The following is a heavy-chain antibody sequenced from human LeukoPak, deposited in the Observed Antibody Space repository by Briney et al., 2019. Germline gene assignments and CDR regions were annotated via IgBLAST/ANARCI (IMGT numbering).Heavy chain of an antibody. Sequence: PGGSLRLSCAASGFTFSSYAMTWVRQAPGKGLEWVSTISGGRDTYYADSVKGRFTISRDNSKNTLYLQMNSLRAEDTAVYYCARDLSSVGLPLDYWGQGTLVTVSS. V-gene: IGHV3-23*01. CDR2: ISGGRDT. J-gene: IGHJ4*02. CDR3: ARDLSSVGLPLDY. D-gene: IGHD6-6*01. CDR1: GFTFSSYA.